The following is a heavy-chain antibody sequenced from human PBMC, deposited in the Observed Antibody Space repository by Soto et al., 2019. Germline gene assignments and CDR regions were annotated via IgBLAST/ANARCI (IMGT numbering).Heavy chain of an antibody. CDR2: IIPILGIA. CDR3: ARGSFYGDYYYYMDV. Sequence: QVQLVQSGAEVKKPGSSVKVSCKASGGTFSSDTISWVRQAPGQGLEWMGRIIPILGIANYAQKFQGRVTIIADKSTSTDYMELSSLRSDDTAVYYFARGSFYGDYYYYMDVWGKGTTVTASS. V-gene: IGHV1-69*02. CDR1: GGTFSSDT. J-gene: IGHJ6*03. D-gene: IGHD4-17*01.